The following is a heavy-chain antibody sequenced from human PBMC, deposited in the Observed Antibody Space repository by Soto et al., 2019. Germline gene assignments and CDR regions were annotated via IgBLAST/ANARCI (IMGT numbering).Heavy chain of an antibody. V-gene: IGHV4-31*03. CDR1: GGSISSGGYS. Sequence: HVQLQESGPGLVKPSQTLSLTCTVSGGSISSGGYSWSWIRQHPGKGLEWIGYIYYSGSTYYNPSLKRRVTISVDTSKNQCSLKLSSVTAADTAVYYCARDLGGWRASYYGMDVWGQGTTVTVSS. J-gene: IGHJ6*02. D-gene: IGHD3-16*01. CDR2: IYYSGST. CDR3: ARDLGGWRASYYGMDV.